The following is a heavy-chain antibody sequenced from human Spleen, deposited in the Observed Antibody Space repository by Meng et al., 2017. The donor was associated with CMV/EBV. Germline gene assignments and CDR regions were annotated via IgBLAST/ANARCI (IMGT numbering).Heavy chain of an antibody. CDR1: EFTFSSYW. CDR2: INSDGSST. J-gene: IGHJ6*02. CDR3: ARNTPGWHYYYYGMDV. Sequence: GESLKISCAASEFTFSSYWMHWVRQAPGKGLVWVSRINSDGSSTSYADSVKGRFTISRDNAKNTLYLQMNSLRAEDTAVYYCARNTPGWHYYYYGMDVWGQGTTVTVSS. V-gene: IGHV3-74*01. D-gene: IGHD2-15*01.